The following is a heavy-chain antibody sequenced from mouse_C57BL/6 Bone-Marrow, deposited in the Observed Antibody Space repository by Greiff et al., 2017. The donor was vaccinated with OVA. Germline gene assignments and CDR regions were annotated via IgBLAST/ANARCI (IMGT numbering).Heavy chain of an antibody. J-gene: IGHJ4*01. CDR2: ISSGGDYI. CDR3: TRKEDHWNYAMDY. V-gene: IGHV5-9-1*02. CDR1: GFTFSSYA. Sequence: EVQGVESGEGLVKPGGSLKLSCAASGFTFSSYAMSWVRQTPEKRLEWVAYISSGGDYIYYADTVKGRFTISRDNARNTLYLQMSSLKSEDTAMYYCTRKEDHWNYAMDYWGQGTSVTVSS.